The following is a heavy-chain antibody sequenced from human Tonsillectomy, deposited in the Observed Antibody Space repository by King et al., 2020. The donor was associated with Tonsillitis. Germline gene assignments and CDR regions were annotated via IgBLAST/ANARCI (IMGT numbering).Heavy chain of an antibody. CDR3: SRGTTSAAFDI. Sequence: TLKESGPTLVKPTQTLTLTCTFSGFSLSTSGVGVGWVHQPPGKALEWLALIYWDDDERSSPSLKNRLTITKDTSKNQVVLTMTNMDPVDTATYYCSRGTTSAAFDIWGQGIMVTVSS. J-gene: IGHJ3*02. CDR2: IYWDDDE. CDR1: GFSLSTSGVG. D-gene: IGHD1-26*01. V-gene: IGHV2-5*02.